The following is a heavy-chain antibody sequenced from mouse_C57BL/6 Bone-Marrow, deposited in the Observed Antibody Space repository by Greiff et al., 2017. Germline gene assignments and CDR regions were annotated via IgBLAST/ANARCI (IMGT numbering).Heavy chain of an antibody. D-gene: IGHD1-1*01. CDR1: GYTFTSYW. CDR3: AREDYGSGYWYFDV. V-gene: IGHV1-59*01. Sequence: QVQLKQPGAELVRPGTSVKLSCKASGYTFTSYWMHWVKQRPGQGLEWIGVIDPSDSYTNYNQKFKGKATLTVDTSSSTAYMQLSSLTSEDSAVYYWAREDYGSGYWYFDVWGTGTTVTVSS. J-gene: IGHJ1*03. CDR2: IDPSDSYT.